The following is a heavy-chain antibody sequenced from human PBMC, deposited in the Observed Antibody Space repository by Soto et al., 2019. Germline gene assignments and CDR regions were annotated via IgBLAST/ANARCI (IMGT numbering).Heavy chain of an antibody. CDR3: ARVPGYCGGSSCSGDYYYGMDV. V-gene: IGHV3-30-3*01. D-gene: IGHD2-15*01. CDR1: GFIFSNYA. Sequence: QVQLVESGGGVVQPGRSPRLSCGASGFIFSNYAMYWVRQAPGKGLEWVAVISSDESNKYYADSVKGRFTISRDNSKNTLYLQMNSLRAEDTAMYYCARVPGYCGGSSCSGDYYYGMDVWGQGTTVTVSS. CDR2: ISSDESNK. J-gene: IGHJ6*02.